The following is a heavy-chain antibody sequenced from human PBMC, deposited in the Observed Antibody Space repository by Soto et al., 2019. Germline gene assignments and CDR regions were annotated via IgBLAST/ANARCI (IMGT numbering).Heavy chain of an antibody. J-gene: IGHJ4*02. D-gene: IGHD3-16*01. CDR3: ATDRRGSSED. CDR2: ISSSSSYI. V-gene: IGHV3-21*01. Sequence: KPGGSLRLSCAASGFTFSSYNMNWVRQAPGKGLEWVSSISSSSSYIYYADSVRGRFTISRDNAKESLYLQMNSVTGEDTAVYYCATDRRGSSEDWGQGTLVTVSS. CDR1: GFTFSSYN.